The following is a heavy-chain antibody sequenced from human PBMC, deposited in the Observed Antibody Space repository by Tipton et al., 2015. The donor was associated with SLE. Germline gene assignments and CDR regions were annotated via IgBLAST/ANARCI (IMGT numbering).Heavy chain of an antibody. CDR3: AREIGS. Sequence: QLVQSGAEVKKPGASVKVSCKASGYTFPTNGVTWVRQAPGQGLEWMGWISAYNGNTNYAQKLQGRVTMTTDTSKNQFSLKLSSVTAADTAVYYCAREIGSWGQGTLVTVSS. CDR2: ISAYNGNT. V-gene: IGHV1-18*01. CDR1: GYTFPTNG. J-gene: IGHJ5*02.